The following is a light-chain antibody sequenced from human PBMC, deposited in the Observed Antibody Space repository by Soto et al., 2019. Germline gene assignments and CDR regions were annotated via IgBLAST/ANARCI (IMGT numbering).Light chain of an antibody. V-gene: IGKV2-24*01. CDR3: RQAKQFPRT. Sequence: DLVMTQTPLSSPVTLGQPPSISCRSSQSLGHSDGNTYLSWLQQRPGQRPRFLIYKMSNRLSGVPDRVSGSGAVKDFKLKIIREEDEDVGVDYCRQAKQFPRTFGEATKIEIK. CDR1: QSLGHSDGNTY. CDR2: KMS. J-gene: IGKJ1*01.